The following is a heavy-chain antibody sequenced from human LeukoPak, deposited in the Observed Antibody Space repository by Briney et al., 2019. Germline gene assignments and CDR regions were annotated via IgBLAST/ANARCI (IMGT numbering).Heavy chain of an antibody. CDR3: ARSYGSGFAY. CDR2: INQSGST. J-gene: IGHJ4*02. CDR1: GGSFSGYY. Sequence: SETLSLTCAVYGGSFSGYYWSWIRQSPGKGLEWIGEINQSGSTNHNPSLKSRVTISVDTSKNQFSLKVSSVTAADTAVYYCARSYGSGFAYWGQGTLVTVSS. D-gene: IGHD3-10*01. V-gene: IGHV4-34*01.